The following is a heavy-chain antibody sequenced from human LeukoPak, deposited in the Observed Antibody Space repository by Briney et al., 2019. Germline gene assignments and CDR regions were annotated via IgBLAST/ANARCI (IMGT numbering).Heavy chain of an antibody. CDR2: IYYSGST. CDR3: ARHTEQQPPYFDY. J-gene: IGHJ4*02. Sequence: SXYXWGWIRQPPGKGLEWIGSIYYSGSTYYNPSLKSRVTISVDTSKNQFSLKLSSVTAADTAVYYCARHTEQQPPYFDYWGQGTLVTVSS. CDR1: SXYX. V-gene: IGHV4-39*01. D-gene: IGHD6-13*01.